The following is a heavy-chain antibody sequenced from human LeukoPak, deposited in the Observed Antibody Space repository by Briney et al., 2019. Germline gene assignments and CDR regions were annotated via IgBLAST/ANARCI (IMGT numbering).Heavy chain of an antibody. CDR1: GLSLSNARMG. Sequence: SGPTLVNPTETLTLTCTVSGLSLSNARMGVSWIRQPPGKALEWLAHIFSNDEKSYSTSLKSRLTISKDTSKSQVVLTMTNMDPVDTATYYCARILWFGELSAFDIWGQGTMVTVSS. V-gene: IGHV2-26*01. CDR3: ARILWFGELSAFDI. J-gene: IGHJ3*02. D-gene: IGHD3-10*01. CDR2: IFSNDEK.